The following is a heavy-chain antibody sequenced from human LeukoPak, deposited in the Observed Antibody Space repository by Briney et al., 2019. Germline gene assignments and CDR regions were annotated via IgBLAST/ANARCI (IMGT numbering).Heavy chain of an antibody. CDR2: IYSGGST. J-gene: IGHJ3*02. CDR3: ARDRGGPTIGAFDI. CDR1: GFTVSSNY. V-gene: IGHV3-53*04. Sequence: GGSLRISCAASGFTVSSNYMSWVRQAPGKGLEWVSVIYSGGSTYYADSVKGRFTISRHNSKNTLYLQMNSLRAEDTAVYYCARDRGGPTIGAFDIWGQGTMVTVSS. D-gene: IGHD3-9*01.